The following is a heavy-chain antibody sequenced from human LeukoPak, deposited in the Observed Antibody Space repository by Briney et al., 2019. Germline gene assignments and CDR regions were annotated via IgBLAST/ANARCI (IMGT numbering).Heavy chain of an antibody. J-gene: IGHJ3*02. Sequence: GGPLGFSFAASGFAFSGYARIGFPKAPGKGLEGAQVISGSGGSTYYADSVKGRFTISRDNSKNTLYLQMNSLRAEDTAVYYCAKGDSSPHDAFDIWGQGTMVTVSS. CDR3: AKGDSSPHDAFDI. D-gene: IGHD3-22*01. CDR2: ISGSGGST. V-gene: IGHV3-23*01. CDR1: GFAFSGYA.